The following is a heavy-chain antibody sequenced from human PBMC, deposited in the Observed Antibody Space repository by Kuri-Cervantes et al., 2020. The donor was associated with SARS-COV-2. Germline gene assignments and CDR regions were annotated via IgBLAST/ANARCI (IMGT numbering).Heavy chain of an antibody. CDR2: ISGYNGNT. D-gene: IGHD3-9*01. J-gene: IGHJ4*02. V-gene: IGHV1-18*01. Sequence: ASVKVSCKAAGYIFTTYGINWVRQAPGQGLEWMGWISGYNGNTNYAQNFQGRVIMTTDTSTSTAYMELRSLRSDYTAVYYCTKIGTYYDILTGVRYFDYWGQGTLVTVSS. CDR1: GYIFTTYG. CDR3: TKIGTYYDILTGVRYFDY.